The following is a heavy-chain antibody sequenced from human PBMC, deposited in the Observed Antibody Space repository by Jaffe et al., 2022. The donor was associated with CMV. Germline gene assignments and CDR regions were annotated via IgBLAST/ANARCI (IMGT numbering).Heavy chain of an antibody. V-gene: IGHV1-18*01. CDR2: VSPYGNT. CDR1: GYKFNTYG. D-gene: IGHD2-21*01. J-gene: IGHJ4*01. CDR3: ARDPRSGYSFWNGYSGFDY. Sequence: QVHLVQSGAEVKKPGASVKVSCTASGYKFNTYGISWVRQAPGQGLQWMGWVSPYGNTEYIQKLQDRVTMTTDTSTNTAYMELRSLTSDDTAVYYCARDPRSGYSFWNGYSGFDYWGHGTLVTVSS.